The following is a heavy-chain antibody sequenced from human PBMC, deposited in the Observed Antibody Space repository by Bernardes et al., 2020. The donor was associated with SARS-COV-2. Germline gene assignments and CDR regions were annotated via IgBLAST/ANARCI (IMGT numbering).Heavy chain of an antibody. CDR1: GYSFTSYW. V-gene: IGHV5-51*01. D-gene: IGHD6-19*01. CDR2: IYPGHSDT. CDR3: ARHITPGSGRWVEAVDV. Sequence: GEPLKTSCQGSGYSFTSYWIGWVRQMPGKGLEGKGLIYPGHSDTRYSPSFQGQVTISADKSISTAYLQWSSLKASDTAMYYCARHITPGSGRWVEAVDVWGQGTTVTVSS. J-gene: IGHJ6*02.